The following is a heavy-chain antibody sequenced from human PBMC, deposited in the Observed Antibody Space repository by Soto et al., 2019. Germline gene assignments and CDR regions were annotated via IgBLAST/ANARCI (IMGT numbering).Heavy chain of an antibody. Sequence: EVQLVESGGGLVQPGGSLRLSCAASGFTVSSNYMSWVRQAPGKGLEWVSVIYSGGSTYYADSVKGRFTISRDNYKNTLYLQMNSLRAEDTAVYYCAREDVSGYGDDLNAFDIWGQGTMVTVSS. V-gene: IGHV3-66*01. CDR2: IYSGGST. CDR3: AREDVSGYGDDLNAFDI. CDR1: GFTVSSNY. J-gene: IGHJ3*02. D-gene: IGHD4-17*01.